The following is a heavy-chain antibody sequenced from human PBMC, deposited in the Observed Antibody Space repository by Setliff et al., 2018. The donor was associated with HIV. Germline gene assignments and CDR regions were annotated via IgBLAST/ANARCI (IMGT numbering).Heavy chain of an antibody. Sequence: PSETLSLTCTVSGGSFSNFFWNWIRQPPGKGLEWIGYINSSGTTNYNPSLKSRVNISIDPSKNHFTLRPSSVTVADTAVYYCARRGRFMGWFDPWGQGSLGTVSS. D-gene: IGHD3-3*01. V-gene: IGHV4-4*09. CDR3: ARRGRFMGWFDP. CDR1: GGSFSNFF. CDR2: INSSGTT. J-gene: IGHJ5*02.